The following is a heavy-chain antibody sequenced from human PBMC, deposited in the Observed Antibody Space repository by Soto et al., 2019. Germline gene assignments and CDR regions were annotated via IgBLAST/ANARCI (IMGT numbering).Heavy chain of an antibody. J-gene: IGHJ4*02. CDR3: AKDTCSTTSCYAGY. V-gene: IGHV3-9*01. Sequence: GGSLRLSCAASGFTFDDYAMHWVRQAPGKGPEWVSGISWNSGYIAYADSVKGRFTISRDNAKNSLYLLMNSLRAEDTALYYCAKDTCSTTSCYAGYWGQGTLVTVSS. D-gene: IGHD2-2*01. CDR2: ISWNSGYI. CDR1: GFTFDDYA.